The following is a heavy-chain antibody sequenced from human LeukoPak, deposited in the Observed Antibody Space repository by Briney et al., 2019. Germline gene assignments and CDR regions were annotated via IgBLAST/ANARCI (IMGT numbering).Heavy chain of an antibody. Sequence: GGSLRLSCAASGFTFSSYAMSWVRQAPGKGLEWVSAISGGGGSTYYADSVKGRFTVSRDNSKNTLYLQMNSLRAEDTAVYYCAKDPTTMVRGVITHAFDIWGQGTMVTVSS. V-gene: IGHV3-23*01. CDR1: GFTFSSYA. J-gene: IGHJ3*02. CDR2: ISGGGGST. D-gene: IGHD3-10*01. CDR3: AKDPTTMVRGVITHAFDI.